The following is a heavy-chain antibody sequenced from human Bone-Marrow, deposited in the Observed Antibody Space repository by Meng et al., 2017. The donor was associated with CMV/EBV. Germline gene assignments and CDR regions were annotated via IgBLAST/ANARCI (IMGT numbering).Heavy chain of an antibody. Sequence: ASVKVSCKASGYRLTAHYIHWVRKAPGQGLEWMGWIFPGSGATDYAQKFSDRVTMPRDMSISTFFMQLSRLTSDDTAVYYCVRDSDASDGAAFDIWGQGTRVTVSS. CDR3: VRDSDASDGAAFDI. CDR2: IFPGSGAT. J-gene: IGHJ3*02. CDR1: GYRLTAHY. D-gene: IGHD1-26*01. V-gene: IGHV1-2*02.